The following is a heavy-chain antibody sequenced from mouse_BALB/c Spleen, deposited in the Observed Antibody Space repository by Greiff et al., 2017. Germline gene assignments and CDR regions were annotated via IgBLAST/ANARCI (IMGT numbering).Heavy chain of an antibody. CDR2: ISSGGGST. CDR3: ARPYYGSSLYYFDY. D-gene: IGHD1-1*01. V-gene: IGHV5-12-1*01. Sequence: EVQRVESGGGLVKPGGSLKLSCAASGFAFSSYDMSWVRQTPEKRLEWVAYISSGGGSTYYPDTVKGRFTISRDNAKNTLYLQMSSLKSEDTAMYYCARPYYGSSLYYFDYWGQGTTLTVSS. CDR1: GFAFSSYD. J-gene: IGHJ2*01.